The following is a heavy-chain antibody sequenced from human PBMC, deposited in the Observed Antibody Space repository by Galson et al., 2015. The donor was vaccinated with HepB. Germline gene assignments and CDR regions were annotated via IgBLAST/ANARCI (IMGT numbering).Heavy chain of an antibody. J-gene: IGHJ4*02. D-gene: IGHD5-12*01. CDR3: ARHPGRGSVGYAFDL. V-gene: IGHV4-59*08. CDR2: IRYTGDT. Sequence: ETLSLTCSVSHGSINNYYWSWIRQSPGNRPEWIGYIRYTGDTTYNPSLGYRVGMSIDTFIKQVSLWLTSVTAADTAVYYCARHPGRGSVGYAFDLWGQGTLVTDSA. CDR1: HGSINNYY.